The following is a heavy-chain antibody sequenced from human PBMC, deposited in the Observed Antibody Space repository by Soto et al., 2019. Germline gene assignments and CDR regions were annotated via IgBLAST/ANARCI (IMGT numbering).Heavy chain of an antibody. CDR3: ATTSWTSDAFDV. CDR1: GFTFTDYA. V-gene: IGHV3-9*01. J-gene: IGHJ3*01. D-gene: IGHD1-1*01. CDR2: ITWKSDIV. Sequence: EAQLEESGGGLVQPGRSLILSCAASGFTFTDYAMHWVRQAPGKGLEWVSGITWKSDIVGYADSVKGRFTISRDNAKNSLYLQMNNLRTEDTALYYCATTSWTSDAFDVWGQGTMVTVSS.